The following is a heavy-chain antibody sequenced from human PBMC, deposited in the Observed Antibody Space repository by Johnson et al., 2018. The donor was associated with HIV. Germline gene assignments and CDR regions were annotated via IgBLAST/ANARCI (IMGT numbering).Heavy chain of an antibody. D-gene: IGHD3-9*01. CDR3: AKDIRLVSAYYDILSGTSFDAFDI. Sequence: LQPVESGGGVVQPGRSLRLSCAASAFTFSSSTMHWVRQAPGKGLEWVSYLRSSGSTIYYADSVKARFTISRHTSTNTLYLQMNSLRVEDTAVYYCAKDIRLVSAYYDILSGTSFDAFDIWGQGTMVTVSS. V-gene: IGHV3-48*01. J-gene: IGHJ3*02. CDR1: AFTFSSST. CDR2: LRSSGSTI.